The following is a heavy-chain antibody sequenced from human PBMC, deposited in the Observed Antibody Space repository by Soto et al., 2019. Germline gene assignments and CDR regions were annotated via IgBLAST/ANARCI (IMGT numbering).Heavy chain of an antibody. D-gene: IGHD6-6*01. J-gene: IGHJ4*02. CDR2: ISGSGSYT. V-gene: IGHV3-11*06. CDR3: AMAQITAQYYFDY. Sequence: SGGSLRLSCAASGFIFSHYYMSWIRQAPGKGLEWVSYISGSGSYTNYADSVKGRFTISRDNAKNSLYLQIYSLRAEDTAVYYCAMAQITAQYYFDYWGQGALVTVSS. CDR1: GFIFSHYY.